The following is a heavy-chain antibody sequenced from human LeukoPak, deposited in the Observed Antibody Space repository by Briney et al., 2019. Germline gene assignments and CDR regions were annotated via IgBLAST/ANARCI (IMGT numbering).Heavy chain of an antibody. J-gene: IGHJ4*02. D-gene: IGHD6-13*01. CDR3: APLQQLVPY. CDR2: FDPEDGER. CDR1: GYTLTEFS. V-gene: IGHV1-24*01. Sequence: ASVKVSCKVSGYTLTEFSMHWARQAPGKGLEWMGGFDPEDGERIYTQKFQGRVTMTEDTSTDTAYMELSSLKSEDTAVYYCAPLQQLVPYWGQGTLVTVSS.